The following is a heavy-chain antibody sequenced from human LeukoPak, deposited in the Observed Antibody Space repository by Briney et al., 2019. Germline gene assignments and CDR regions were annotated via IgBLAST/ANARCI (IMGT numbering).Heavy chain of an antibody. CDR1: GYTFTSYG. Sequence: GASVTVSCMASGYTFTSYGIAWVRQAPGQGRQGMGWISANNGDTSYSQKLQGRVTMTTDTSTKTAYMELRSLTSDDTAVYYCATQAVVTPVDAFDIWGQGTMVTVSS. V-gene: IGHV1-18*01. CDR2: ISANNGDT. D-gene: IGHD4-23*01. CDR3: ATQAVVTPVDAFDI. J-gene: IGHJ3*02.